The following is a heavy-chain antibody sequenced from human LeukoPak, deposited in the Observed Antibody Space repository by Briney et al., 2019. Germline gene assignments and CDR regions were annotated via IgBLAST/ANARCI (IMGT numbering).Heavy chain of an antibody. CDR2: INPNSGNT. Sequence: ASVKVSCKASGYTFTGYYMHWVRQAPGQGLEWMGWINPNSGNTGYAQKFQGRVTMTRNTSISTAYMELSSLRSEDTAVYYCARAPPHYYGSGALYYYYYYMDVWGKGTTVTISS. CDR3: ARAPPHYYGSGALYYYYYYMDV. D-gene: IGHD3-10*01. V-gene: IGHV1-8*02. CDR1: GYTFTGYY. J-gene: IGHJ6*03.